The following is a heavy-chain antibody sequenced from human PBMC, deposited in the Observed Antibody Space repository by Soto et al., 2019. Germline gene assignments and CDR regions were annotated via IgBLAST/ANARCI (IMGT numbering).Heavy chain of an antibody. Sequence: TQPISYKVFGCNFTRYWVGRVRQKTKKGLEWMGIIYPGDSDTRYSPSFQGQVTISADKSFSTAYLQWSSLKASDTTMYYCARHSYRTHINHYYGMDVSGQGTMVTVPS. CDR3: ARHSYRTHINHYYGMDV. V-gene: IGHV5-51*01. J-gene: IGHJ6*02. CDR1: GCNFTRYW. D-gene: IGHD1-26*01. CDR2: IYPGDSDT.